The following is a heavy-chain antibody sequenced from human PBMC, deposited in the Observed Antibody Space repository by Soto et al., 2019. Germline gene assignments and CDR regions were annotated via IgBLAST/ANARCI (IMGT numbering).Heavy chain of an antibody. CDR3: ARGPVLPAAMDYFDY. J-gene: IGHJ4*02. CDR1: GYSFTNYW. V-gene: IGHV5-51*01. CDR2: IYPGDSDT. Sequence: GESLKISCKGSGYSFTNYWIGWVRQMPGKGLEWMGIIYPGDSDTRYSPSFQGQVTISADKSISTAYLQWSSLKASGTAMYYCARGPVLPAAMDYFDYWGQGTLVTVSS. D-gene: IGHD2-2*01.